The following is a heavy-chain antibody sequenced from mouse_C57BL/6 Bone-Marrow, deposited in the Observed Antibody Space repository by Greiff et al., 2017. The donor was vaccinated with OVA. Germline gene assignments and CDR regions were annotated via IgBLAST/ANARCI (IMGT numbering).Heavy chain of an antibody. CDR2: IHPGDGDT. CDR3: ARCWALDY. J-gene: IGHJ2*01. Sequence: QVQLQQSGPELVKPGASVKISCKASGYAFSSSWMNWVKQRPGKGLEWIGRIHPGDGDTTYNGKFKGKATLTADKSSSTAYMQHHSLTSEDSAVYCCARCWALDYWGKGTTLTVSS. V-gene: IGHV1-82*01. CDR1: GYAFSSSW. D-gene: IGHD3-1*01.